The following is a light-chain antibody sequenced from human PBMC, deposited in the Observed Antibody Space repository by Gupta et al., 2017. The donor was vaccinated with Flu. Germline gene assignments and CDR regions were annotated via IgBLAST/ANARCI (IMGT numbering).Light chain of an antibody. Sequence: SSLTQLASLSGEPAQSISIACTGTSSDVGSYNQVSWYQLHPGKHPKLMIYGGSKRPSGVSNRFSASKSGNTASLTISRLQAEDEAHYYCCSYACSSPFEVVFVGGTKLTVL. CDR3: CSYACSSPFEVV. J-gene: IGLJ2*01. V-gene: IGLV2-23*03. CDR2: GGS. CDR1: SSDVGSYNQ.